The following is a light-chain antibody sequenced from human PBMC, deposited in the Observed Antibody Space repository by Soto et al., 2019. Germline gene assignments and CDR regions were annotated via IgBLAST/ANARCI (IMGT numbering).Light chain of an antibody. CDR2: EVT. J-gene: IGLJ1*01. CDR1: SSDVGDYNY. Sequence: QSALTQPPSASGSPGQSVTISCTGTSSDVGDYNYVSWYQQHPGKAPKLLICEVTKRPSGVPDRFSGSKSGNTASLTVSGLQAEDEADYYCSSYAGSDNPYVFGTGTKVTVL. CDR3: SSYAGSDNPYV. V-gene: IGLV2-8*01.